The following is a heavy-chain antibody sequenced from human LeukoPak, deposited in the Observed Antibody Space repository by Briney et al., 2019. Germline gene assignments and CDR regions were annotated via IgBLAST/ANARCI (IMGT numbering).Heavy chain of an antibody. V-gene: IGHV4-39*01. D-gene: IGHD6-13*01. CDR1: GGSISSSSYY. J-gene: IGHJ4*02. CDR2: IYYSGST. Sequence: PSETLSLTCTVSGGSISSSSYYWGWIRQPPRKGLEWIGSIYYSGSTYYNPSLKSRVTISVDTSKNQFSLKLSSVTAADTAVYYCVRQALAAGFWGQGTLVTVSS. CDR3: VRQALAAGF.